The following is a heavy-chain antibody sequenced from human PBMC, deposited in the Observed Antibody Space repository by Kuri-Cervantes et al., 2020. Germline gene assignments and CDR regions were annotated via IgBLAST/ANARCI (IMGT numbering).Heavy chain of an antibody. CDR1: GFTFSSYA. V-gene: IGHV3-30*01. Sequence: GGSLRLSCAASGFTFSSYAMSWVRQAPGKGLEWVAVISYDGSNKYYADSVKGRFTISRDNSKNTLYLQMNSLRAEDTAVYYCARGASVTTLVNAFDIWGQGTMVTVSS. J-gene: IGHJ3*02. CDR2: ISYDGSNK. D-gene: IGHD4-17*01. CDR3: ARGASVTTLVNAFDI.